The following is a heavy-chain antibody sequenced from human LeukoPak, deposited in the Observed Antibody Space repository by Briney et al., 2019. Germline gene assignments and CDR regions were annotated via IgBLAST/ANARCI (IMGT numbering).Heavy chain of an antibody. J-gene: IGHJ4*02. CDR2: IKQDGSEK. D-gene: IGHD2-2*01. V-gene: IGHV3-7*03. CDR3: ARDCSSTSCHFDY. Sequence: GGSLRLSCAASGFTFSSYWMSWVRQAPGKGLEWVANIKQDGSEKYYVDSVKGRFTISRDNSKNTLYLQMNSLRAEDTAVYYCARDCSSTSCHFDYWGQGTLVTVSS. CDR1: GFTFSSYW.